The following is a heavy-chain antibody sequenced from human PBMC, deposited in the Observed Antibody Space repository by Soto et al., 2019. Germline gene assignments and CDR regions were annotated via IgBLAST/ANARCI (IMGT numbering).Heavy chain of an antibody. Sequence: SETLSLTCTVSGGSISSGGYYWSWIRQHPGKGLEWIGYIYYSGSTYYNPSLKSRVTISVDTSKNQFSLKLSSVTAADTAVYYCARDQAAGKGHYYYGMDVWGQGTTVTVSS. CDR1: GGSISSGGYY. CDR3: ARDQAAGKGHYYYGMDV. CDR2: IYYSGST. J-gene: IGHJ6*02. V-gene: IGHV4-31*03. D-gene: IGHD6-13*01.